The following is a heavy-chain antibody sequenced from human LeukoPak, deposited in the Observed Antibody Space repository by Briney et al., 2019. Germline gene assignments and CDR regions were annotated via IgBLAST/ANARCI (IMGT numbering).Heavy chain of an antibody. CDR1: GFTLSRNY. J-gene: IGHJ3*02. V-gene: IGHV3-66*02. CDR3: ARVGDTAMVVDAFDI. Sequence: GGSLRLSCAASGFTLSRNYMSWVRQAPGKGLEWVSVIYSGGSTYYTDSVKGRFTISRDNSKNTMYLQMNSLRAEDTAVYYCARVGDTAMVVDAFDIWGQGTMVTVSS. D-gene: IGHD5-18*01. CDR2: IYSGGST.